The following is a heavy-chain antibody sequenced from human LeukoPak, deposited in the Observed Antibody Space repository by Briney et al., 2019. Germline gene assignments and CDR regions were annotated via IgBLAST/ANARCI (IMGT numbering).Heavy chain of an antibody. CDR3: ARDRGGDYDYYYYGMDV. D-gene: IGHD2-21*02. Sequence: PGGSLRLSCAASGFTFSNYAMHWVRQAPGKGLEWMAVISYDGTDNYYVDSVKGRFTISRDDSKNTLYLQMNSLRAEDTAVYYCARDRGGDYDYYYYGMDVWGQGTTVTVSS. CDR1: GFTFSNYA. CDR2: ISYDGTDN. V-gene: IGHV3-30*04. J-gene: IGHJ6*02.